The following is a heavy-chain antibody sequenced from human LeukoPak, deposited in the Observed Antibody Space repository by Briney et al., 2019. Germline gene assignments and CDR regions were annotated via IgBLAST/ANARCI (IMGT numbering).Heavy chain of an antibody. CDR2: IIPIFGTA. D-gene: IGHD2-15*01. CDR3: ARALGAVAAKAPFDY. Sequence: GASVKVSCKASGYTFTSYAMNWVRQAPGQGLEWMGGIIPIFGTANYAQKFQGRVTITADESTSTAYMELSSLRSEDTAVYYCARALGAVAAKAPFDYWGQGTLVTVSS. V-gene: IGHV1-69*13. J-gene: IGHJ4*02. CDR1: GYTFTSYA.